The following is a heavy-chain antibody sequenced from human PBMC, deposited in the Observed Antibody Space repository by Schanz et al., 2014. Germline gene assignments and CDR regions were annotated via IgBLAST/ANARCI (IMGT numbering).Heavy chain of an antibody. CDR2: LSGSGAGT. CDR1: GFTFSSYG. D-gene: IGHD3-22*01. Sequence: EVQLLESGGGVVQPGRSRRLSCEASGFTFSSYGMHWVRQTPGKGLEWVSTLSGSGAGTFYADSVKGRFTISRDNSENTLYLQMNSLRAEDTAVYYCAKQHGVIQQVSDYWGQGTLVAVSS. V-gene: IGHV3-23*01. J-gene: IGHJ4*02. CDR3: AKQHGVIQQVSDY.